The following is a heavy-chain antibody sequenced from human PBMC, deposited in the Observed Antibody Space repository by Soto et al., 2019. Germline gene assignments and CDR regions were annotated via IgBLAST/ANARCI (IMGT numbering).Heavy chain of an antibody. J-gene: IGHJ2*01. CDR2: IYTSGST. Sequence: SETLSLTCTVSGGSISSYYWSWIRQPAGKGLEWIGRIYTSGSTNYNPSLKSRVTMSVDTSKNQFSLKLSSVTAADTAVYYCASIRSPSGYFDLWGRGTLVTVSS. V-gene: IGHV4-4*07. CDR3: ASIRSPSGYFDL. CDR1: GGSISSYY.